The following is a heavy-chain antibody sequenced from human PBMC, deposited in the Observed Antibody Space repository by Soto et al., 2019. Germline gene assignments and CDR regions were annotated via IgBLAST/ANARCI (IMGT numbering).Heavy chain of an antibody. CDR1: GGTFSSYA. J-gene: IGHJ4*02. CDR2: IIPIFGTA. Sequence: GASVKVSCKASGGTFSSYAISWGRQAPGQGLEWMGGIIPIFGTANYAQKFQGRVTITADESTSTAYMELSSLRSEDTAVYYCARGPNVGAAAGYFDYWGQGTLVTVSS. V-gene: IGHV1-69*13. D-gene: IGHD6-13*01. CDR3: ARGPNVGAAAGYFDY.